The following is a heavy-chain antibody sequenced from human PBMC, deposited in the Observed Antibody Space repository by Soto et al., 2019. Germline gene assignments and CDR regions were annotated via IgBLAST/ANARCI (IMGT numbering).Heavy chain of an antibody. CDR3: ARDQQVVGPTLFDY. J-gene: IGHJ4*02. V-gene: IGHV3-23*01. Sequence: DVQLLESGGGLVQPGGSLRLSCAASGFTFSSYAMSWVRQAPGKGLEWVSGISGSGVTTFYADSVKGRFTISRDNSKNTRFLHMNSLRDADTAVYYCARDQQVVGPTLFDYWGQGTLVTVSS. CDR1: GFTFSSYA. D-gene: IGHD1-26*01. CDR2: ISGSGVTT.